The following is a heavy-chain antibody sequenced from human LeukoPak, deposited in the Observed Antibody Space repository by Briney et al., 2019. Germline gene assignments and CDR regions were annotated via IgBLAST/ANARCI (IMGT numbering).Heavy chain of an antibody. J-gene: IGHJ6*02. D-gene: IGHD3-10*01. Sequence: PGRSLRLSCAASGFTFSSYGMHWVRQAPGKGLEWVAVISYDGSNKYYADSVKGRFTISRDNSKNTLYLQLNSLRAEDTAVYYCAKDRPEWFGELPVWGQGTTVTVSS. CDR2: ISYDGSNK. CDR3: AKDRPEWFGELPV. CDR1: GFTFSSYG. V-gene: IGHV3-30*18.